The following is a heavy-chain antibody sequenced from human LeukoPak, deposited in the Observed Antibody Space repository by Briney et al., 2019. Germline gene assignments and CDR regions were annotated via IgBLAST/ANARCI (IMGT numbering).Heavy chain of an antibody. CDR2: IGPNGAST. J-gene: IGHJ4*02. V-gene: IGHV3-64D*06. CDR3: VKDLTGTWSFDY. Sequence: GGSLRFSCAASGFTFSSYSMNWVRQAPGKGLEYVSSIGPNGASTLYADSVKGRFTISRDNSKNALYLQLTSLRLEDTALYYCVKDLTGTWSFDYWGQGTLVTVSS. CDR1: GFTFSSYS. D-gene: IGHD3-9*01.